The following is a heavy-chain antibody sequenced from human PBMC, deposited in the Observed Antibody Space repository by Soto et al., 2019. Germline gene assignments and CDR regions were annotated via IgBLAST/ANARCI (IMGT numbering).Heavy chain of an antibody. V-gene: IGHV3-30-3*01. J-gene: IGHJ4*02. CDR3: ARDLRWLWPFDY. Sequence: PGGSLRLSCAASGFTFSNYVMHWVRQAPGKGLEWVAVISSDGSNKYYADSVKGRFTISRDNSKNTLFLQMSSLRVEDTAVYYCARDLRWLWPFDYWGQGTLVTVSS. CDR1: GFTFSNYV. CDR2: ISSDGSNK. D-gene: IGHD5-18*01.